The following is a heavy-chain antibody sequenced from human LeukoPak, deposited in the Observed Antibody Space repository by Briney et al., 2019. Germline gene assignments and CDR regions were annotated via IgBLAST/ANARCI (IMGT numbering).Heavy chain of an antibody. D-gene: IGHD3-16*01. CDR2: INQDGSTT. J-gene: IGHJ4*02. CDR3: ATRLILQTTYFDY. V-gene: IGHV3-74*01. CDR1: AVSFTTNC. Sequence: GGSLRLSCAASAVSFTTNCRYSCGQAPGKGLLWVSRINQDGSTTLYADSAKGRFTISRDNSKKTLYLLMNSLRAESKAIYFCATRLILQTTYFDYWGQGTLVTVS.